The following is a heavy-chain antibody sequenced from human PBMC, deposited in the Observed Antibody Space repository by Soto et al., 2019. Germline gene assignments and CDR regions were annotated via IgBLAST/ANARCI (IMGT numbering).Heavy chain of an antibody. V-gene: IGHV3-30*18. CDR1: GFTFSSYG. CDR2: ILYDGKNY. J-gene: IGHJ4*02. CDR3: AKDVSSGGRYFDS. Sequence: TGGSLRLSCAASGFTFSSYGMHWVRQAPGKGLEWVAFILYDGKNYYYGDSVKGRFTISRDNSKNTLYLQMNNLRPDDTALYYCAKDVSSGGRYFDSWGQGIPVTVSS. D-gene: IGHD3-10*01.